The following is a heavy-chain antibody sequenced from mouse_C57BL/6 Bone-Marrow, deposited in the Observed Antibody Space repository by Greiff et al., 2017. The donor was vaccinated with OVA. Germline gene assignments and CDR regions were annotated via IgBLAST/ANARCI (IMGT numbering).Heavy chain of an antibody. CDR3: ARDPYYGSSHWYFDV. CDR1: GFTFSDFY. Sequence: EVKLMESGGGLVQSGRSLRLSCATSGFTFSDFYMEWVRQAPGKGLEWIAASRNKANDYTTEYSASVKGRFIFSRDTSQSILYLQMNALRAEDTAIYYCARDPYYGSSHWYFDVWGTGTTVTVSS. CDR2: SRNKANDYTT. J-gene: IGHJ1*03. V-gene: IGHV7-1*01. D-gene: IGHD1-1*01.